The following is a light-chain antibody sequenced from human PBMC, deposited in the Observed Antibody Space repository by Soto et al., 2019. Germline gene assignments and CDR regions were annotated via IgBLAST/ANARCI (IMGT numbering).Light chain of an antibody. CDR3: QQYGSSPWT. J-gene: IGKJ1*01. CDR2: DTS. V-gene: IGKV3-20*01. Sequence: EIVLTQSPANLSLSPGERATLSCRASQSISSYLVWYQQKPGQAPRLLIYDTSNRATGIPARFSGTGSGTDFTLTISRLEPEDFAVYYCQQYGSSPWTFGQGTKVDIK. CDR1: QSISSY.